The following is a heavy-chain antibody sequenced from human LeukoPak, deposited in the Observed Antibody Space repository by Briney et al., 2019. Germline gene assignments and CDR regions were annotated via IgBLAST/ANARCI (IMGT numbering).Heavy chain of an antibody. D-gene: IGHD2-2*01. CDR1: GGSISSGGYY. J-gene: IGHJ4*02. CDR3: ARAGIVPASWGSSPGYFDY. V-gene: IGHV4-30-2*01. CDR2: IYHSGST. Sequence: PSETLSLTCTVSGGSISSGGYYWSWIRQPPGKGLEWIGYIYHSGSTYHNPSLKSRVTISVDRSKNQFSLKLSSVTAADTAVYYCARAGIVPASWGSSPGYFDYWGQGTLVTVSS.